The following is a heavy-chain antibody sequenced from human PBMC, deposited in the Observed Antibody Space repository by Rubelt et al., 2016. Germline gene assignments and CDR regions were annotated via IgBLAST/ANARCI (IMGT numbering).Heavy chain of an antibody. J-gene: IGHJ5*02. CDR1: GGTFSSYA. Sequence: SGAEVKKPGSSVKVSCKASGGTFSSYAISWVRQAPGQGLEWMGGIIPIFGTANYAQKFQGRVTITADKSTSTAYMELSSLRSEDTAVYYCAVRIAAAGTNNWFDPWGQGTLVTVSS. D-gene: IGHD6-13*01. V-gene: IGHV1-69*06. CDR2: IIPIFGTA. CDR3: AVRIAAAGTNNWFDP.